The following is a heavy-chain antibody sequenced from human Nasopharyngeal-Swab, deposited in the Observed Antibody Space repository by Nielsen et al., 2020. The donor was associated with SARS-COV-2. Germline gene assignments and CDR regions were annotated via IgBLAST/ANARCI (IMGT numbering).Heavy chain of an antibody. J-gene: IGHJ6*02. CDR2: IIPILGIA. CDR1: GGTFSSYA. V-gene: IGHV1-69*04. Sequence: SVKVSCKASGGTFSSYAISWVRQAPGQGLEWMGRIIPILGIANYAQKFQGRVTITADKSTSTAYMELSSLRPDDAAIYYCAKDLLRYCSGGSCNSDYYGMDVWGQGTTVTVSS. CDR3: AKDLLRYCSGGSCNSDYYGMDV. D-gene: IGHD2-15*01.